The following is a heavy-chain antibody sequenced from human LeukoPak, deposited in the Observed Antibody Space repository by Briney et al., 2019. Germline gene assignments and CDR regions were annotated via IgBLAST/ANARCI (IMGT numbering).Heavy chain of an antibody. CDR1: GFTFSSYW. D-gene: IGHD3-9*01. CDR3: ARWAQLDWLLSVDYYFDY. J-gene: IGHJ4*02. V-gene: IGHV3-7*01. CDR2: IKQDGSEK. Sequence: GGSLRLSCAASGFTFSSYWMSWVRQAPGKGLEWVANIKQDGSEKYYVDSVKGRFTISRDNAKNSLYLQMNSLRAEDTAVYYCARWAQLDWLLSVDYYFDYWGQGTLVTVSS.